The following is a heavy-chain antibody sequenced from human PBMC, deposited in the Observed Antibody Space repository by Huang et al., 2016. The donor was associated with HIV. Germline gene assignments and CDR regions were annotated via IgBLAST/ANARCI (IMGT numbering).Heavy chain of an antibody. Sequence: QVQLQQWGTGLLKPSETLSLKCAVYGGSFSNYYWSWIRQSPGKGPEWIGEINHRGKSTHNPSLRSRSTMSIDTSKSQVYLNLTSVTTADTGVYYCARPKMIDGTPDSSWNYFDSWGQGTLVIVSS. J-gene: IGHJ4*02. CDR1: GGSFSNYY. V-gene: IGHV4-34*02. CDR2: INHRGKS. D-gene: IGHD2-21*01. CDR3: ARPKMIDGTPDSSWNYFDS.